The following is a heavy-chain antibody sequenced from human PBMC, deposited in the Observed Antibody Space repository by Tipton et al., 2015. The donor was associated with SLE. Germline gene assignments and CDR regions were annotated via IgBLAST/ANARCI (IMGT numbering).Heavy chain of an antibody. CDR1: GGSISSGDYY. CDR3: ARDQIGYSYGSGY. J-gene: IGHJ4*02. CDR2: IYYSGST. D-gene: IGHD5-18*01. Sequence: TLSLTCTVSGGSISSGDYYWSWIRQPPGKGLEWIGYIYYSGSTYYNPSLKSRVTISVDTSKNQFSLKLSSVTAADTAVYYCARDQIGYSYGSGYWGQGTLVTVST. V-gene: IGHV4-30-4*01.